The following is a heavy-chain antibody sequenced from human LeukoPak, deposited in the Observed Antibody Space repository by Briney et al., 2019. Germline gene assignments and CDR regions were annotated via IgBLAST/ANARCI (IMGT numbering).Heavy chain of an antibody. J-gene: IGHJ5*02. V-gene: IGHV1-2*06. CDR1: RYTFTGYY. CDR3: ARDRSDNWFDP. Sequence: ASVKVSCKASRYTFTGYYMHWVRQAPGQGLEWMGRINPNSGGTNYAQKFQGRVTMTRDTSISTAYMELSRLRSDDTAVYYCARDRSDNWFDPWGQGTLVTVSS. CDR2: INPNSGGT. D-gene: IGHD2-15*01.